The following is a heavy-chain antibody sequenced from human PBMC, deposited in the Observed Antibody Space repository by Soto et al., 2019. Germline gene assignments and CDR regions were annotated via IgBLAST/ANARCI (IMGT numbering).Heavy chain of an antibody. CDR1: GFTFSSYS. CDR2: ISSSSSTI. CDR3: ARDEYYDSSGYYYSFDY. D-gene: IGHD3-22*01. Sequence: GGSLRLSCAASGFTFSSYSMNWVRQAPGKGLEWVSYISSSSSTIYYADSVKGRFTISRDNAKNSLYLQMNSLRDEDTAVYYCARDEYYDSSGYYYSFDYWGQGTLVTVSS. J-gene: IGHJ4*02. V-gene: IGHV3-48*02.